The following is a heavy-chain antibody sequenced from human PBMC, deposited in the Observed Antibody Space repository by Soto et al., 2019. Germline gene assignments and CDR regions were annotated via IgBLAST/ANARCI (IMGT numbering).Heavy chain of an antibody. CDR1: GGSISSSSYY. D-gene: IGHD6-13*01. CDR2: IYYSGST. CDR3: ARRAAAGTYYYYYYMDV. V-gene: IGHV4-39*01. Sequence: TLSLTCTVSGGSISSSSYYWGWIRQPPGKGLEWIGSIYYSGSTYYNPSLKSRVTISVDTSRNQFSLKLSSVTAADTAVYYCARRAAAGTYYYYYYMDVWGKGTTVTVSS. J-gene: IGHJ6*03.